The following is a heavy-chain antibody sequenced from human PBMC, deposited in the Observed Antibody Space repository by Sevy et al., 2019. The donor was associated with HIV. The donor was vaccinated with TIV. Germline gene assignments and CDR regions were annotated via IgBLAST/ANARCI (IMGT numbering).Heavy chain of an antibody. CDR3: ARSYDNSGYYYFDY. CDR2: IYYSGST. CDR1: GGSISSYY. Sequence: SETQSLTCSVSGGSISSYYWNWIRQPPGKGLEWIGHIYYSGSTNYNPSVKSRVSIFEDMSKNQFSLKLRSVTAADTAIYYCARSYDNSGYYYFDYWGQGALVTVSS. J-gene: IGHJ4*02. V-gene: IGHV4-59*01. D-gene: IGHD3-22*01.